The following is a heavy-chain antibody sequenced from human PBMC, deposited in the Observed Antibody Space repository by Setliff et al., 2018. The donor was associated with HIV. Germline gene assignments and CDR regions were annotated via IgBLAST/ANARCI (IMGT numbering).Heavy chain of an antibody. J-gene: IGHJ5*02. CDR3: VRGHCNSDKCWYTWFDP. Sequence: GASVKVSCKTSGYTFTAFYIHWVRQAPGQGLEWLGVINPSDGFTTRAQKFQDRLTMTTDTSTTTASMELRSLRSDDTAVYYCVRGHCNSDKCWYTWFDPWGQGTLVTVSS. CDR1: GYTFTAFY. D-gene: IGHD2-2*01. V-gene: IGHV1-46*01. CDR2: INPSDGFT.